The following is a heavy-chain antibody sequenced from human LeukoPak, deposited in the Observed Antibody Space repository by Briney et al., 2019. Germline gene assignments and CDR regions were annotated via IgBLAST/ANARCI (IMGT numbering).Heavy chain of an antibody. CDR1: GDSVSSYY. CDR3: GSSPRGTEHFHQ. CDR2: IYYSGTT. Sequence: SETLSLTCTVSGDSVSSYYWNWIRQPPGKGLEWIGYIYYSGTTNYNPSLKSRVTISGDTSKNPFSLKLSSVTAADAAVYYCGSSPRGTEHFHQWGQGTLVTVSS. J-gene: IGHJ1*01. V-gene: IGHV4-59*08. D-gene: IGHD3-10*01.